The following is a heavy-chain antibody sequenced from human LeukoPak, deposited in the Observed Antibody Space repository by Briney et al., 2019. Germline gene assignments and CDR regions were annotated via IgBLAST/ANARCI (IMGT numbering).Heavy chain of an antibody. J-gene: IGHJ4*02. CDR2: IYYSGST. V-gene: IGHV4-59*05. D-gene: IGHD6-13*01. CDR1: GGSISSYY. CDR3: ARRPGIAAAGSYSLGFDY. Sequence: SETLSLTCTVSGGSISSYYWSWIRQPAGKGLEWIGRIYYSGSTYYNPSLKSRVTISVDTSKNQFSLKLSSVTAADTAVYYCARRPGIAAAGSYSLGFDYWGQGTLVTVSS.